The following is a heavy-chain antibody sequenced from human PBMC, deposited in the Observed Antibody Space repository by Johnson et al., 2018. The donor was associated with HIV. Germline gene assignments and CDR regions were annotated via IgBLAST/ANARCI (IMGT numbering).Heavy chain of an antibody. CDR3: SRDLGPYDRAALDM. J-gene: IGHJ3*02. D-gene: IGHD1-1*01. CDR1: GFTFSNSD. CDR2: MGTAGDT. V-gene: IGHV3-13*01. Sequence: VQLVESGGDLVKPGGSLTLSCAASGFTFSNSDMHWVRQPTGQGLEWVSGMGTAGDTYYPGSVKGRFTISRENAKNSLYLQMKNLRAEDTALYYCSRDLGPYDRAALDMWGRVTMVTVSS.